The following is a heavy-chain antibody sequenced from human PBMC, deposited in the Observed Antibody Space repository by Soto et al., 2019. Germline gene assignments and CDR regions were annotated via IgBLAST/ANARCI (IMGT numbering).Heavy chain of an antibody. CDR2: ISWNSGSI. CDR1: GFTLDDYG. D-gene: IGHD2-15*01. V-gene: IGHV3-9*01. J-gene: IGHJ4*02. CDR3: AKGGYCSGGSCYVDY. Sequence: RRSYEASGFTLDDYGMQWVQQETGKGLEWVSGISWNSGSIGYADSVKGRFTISRDNAKNSLYLQMNSLRAEDTALYYCAKGGYCSGGSCYVDYWGQGTLVTVSS.